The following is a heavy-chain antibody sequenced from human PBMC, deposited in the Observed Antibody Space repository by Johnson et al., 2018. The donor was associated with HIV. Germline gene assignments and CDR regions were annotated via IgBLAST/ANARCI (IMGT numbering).Heavy chain of an antibody. J-gene: IGHJ3*02. Sequence: QVQLVESGGGVVQPGTSLRLSCAASGFTFRAYGMHWVRQAPGKGLEWVAIISYDGTNKYYADSVKGRLTISRDRSKNTLYLQMNSLRAEDTAVYYCANPTGSDAFDIWGQGTMVTVSS. CDR3: ANPTGSDAFDI. D-gene: IGHD1-1*01. CDR1: GFTFRAYG. V-gene: IGHV3-30*18. CDR2: ISYDGTNK.